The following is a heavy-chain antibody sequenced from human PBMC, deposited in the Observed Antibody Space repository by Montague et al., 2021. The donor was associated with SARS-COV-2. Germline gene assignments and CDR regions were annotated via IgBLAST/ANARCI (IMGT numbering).Heavy chain of an antibody. CDR2: SYRSGNT. CDR1: HGSISSSFSY. D-gene: IGHD2-2*02. Sequence: SETLSHTCTVSHGSISSSFSYWGWIRQPPGLGLVGFGSSYRSGNTFYSPSLKIPITMSVDKSKPQFSLNLASVTATDTAVYYCSRRRYTHSRLDDAFDIWGQGTMVTVSS. V-gene: IGHV4-39*01. J-gene: IGHJ3*02. CDR3: SRRRYTHSRLDDAFDI.